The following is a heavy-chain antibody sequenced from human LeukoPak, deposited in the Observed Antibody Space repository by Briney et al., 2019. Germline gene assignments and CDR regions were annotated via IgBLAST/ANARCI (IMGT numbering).Heavy chain of an antibody. CDR3: ARGRYNYYYGMDV. V-gene: IGHV4-34*01. CDR2: INHSGST. CDR1: GGSFSGYY. Sequence: SETLSLTCAVYGGSFSGYYWSWIRQPPGKGLEWIGEINHSGSTNYNPSLKSRVTISVDTSENQFSLKLSFVTAADTAVYYCARGRYNYYYGMDVWGQGTTVTVSS. J-gene: IGHJ6*02.